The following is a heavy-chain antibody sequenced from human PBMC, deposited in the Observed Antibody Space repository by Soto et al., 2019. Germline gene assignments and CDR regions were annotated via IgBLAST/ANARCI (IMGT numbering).Heavy chain of an antibody. J-gene: IGHJ6*02. CDR1: GFTFRSYD. CDR3: AKPIVAAGYYGMDV. D-gene: IGHD6-13*01. V-gene: IGHV3-30*18. Sequence: GGSLRLSCAASGFTFRSYDMHWVRQAPGKGLEWMGVISFDGVKKYYADSVKGRFTISRDSSKNKLYLQMYSLRPEDTAVYYCAKPIVAAGYYGMDVWGHGTTVTVSS. CDR2: ISFDGVKK.